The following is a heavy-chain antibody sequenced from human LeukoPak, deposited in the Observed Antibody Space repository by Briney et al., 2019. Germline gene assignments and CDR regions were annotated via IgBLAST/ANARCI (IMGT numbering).Heavy chain of an antibody. CDR2: INSDGSST. CDR1: GFTFSSYW. CDR3: ASSVGADTGFDY. J-gene: IGHJ4*02. Sequence: AGGSLRLSCAASGFTFSSYWMHWVRQAPGKGLVWVSRINSDGSSTSYADSVKGRFTISRDNAKNTLYLQMNSLRAEDTAVYYCASSVGADTGFDYWGQGTLVTVSS. D-gene: IGHD1-26*01. V-gene: IGHV3-74*01.